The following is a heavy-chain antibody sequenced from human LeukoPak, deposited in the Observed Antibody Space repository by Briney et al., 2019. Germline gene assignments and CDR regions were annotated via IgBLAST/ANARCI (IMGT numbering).Heavy chain of an antibody. D-gene: IGHD3-22*01. CDR2: INGRGVST. Sequence: SGRSLRLSCAASGFTFSTYAMSWVRQAPGKGLEWLSSINGRGVSTYYADSVKGRFTISRDNSKNTLYLQMSSLRADDTAIYYCAREAYYDCSGSLDYWGQGTLVTVSS. CDR3: AREAYYDCSGSLDY. CDR1: GFTFSTYA. J-gene: IGHJ4*02. V-gene: IGHV3-23*01.